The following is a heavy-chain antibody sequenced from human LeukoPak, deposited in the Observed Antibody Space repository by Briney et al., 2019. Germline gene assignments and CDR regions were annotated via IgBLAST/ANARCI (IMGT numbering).Heavy chain of an antibody. CDR1: GFSFSGYR. CDR2: ISSNNGYI. V-gene: IGHV3-21*01. D-gene: IGHD6-6*01. Sequence: GGSLRLSCAASGFSFSGYRMNWIRQAPGKGLEWVASISSNNGYIYYADSVKGRFTISRDNGENSLHLQMNSLRADDAAVYYYARDLGTSKSIAFGDWGQGTLVTVCS. CDR3: ARDLGTSKSIAFGD. J-gene: IGHJ4*02.